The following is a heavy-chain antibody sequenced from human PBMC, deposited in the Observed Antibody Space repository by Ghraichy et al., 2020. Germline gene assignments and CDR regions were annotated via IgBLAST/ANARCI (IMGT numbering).Heavy chain of an antibody. J-gene: IGHJ5*02. D-gene: IGHD3-22*01. CDR3: ARDPSKTYYYDSSGYMGGWFDP. CDR2: IYYSGST. Sequence: SETLSLTCTVSGGSISSYYCSWIRQPPGKGLEWIGYIYYSGSTNYNPSLKSRVTISVDTSKNQFSLKLSSVTAADTAVYYCARDPSKTYYYDSSGYMGGWFDPWCPITLVIVPS. V-gene: IGHV4-59*01. CDR1: GGSISSYY.